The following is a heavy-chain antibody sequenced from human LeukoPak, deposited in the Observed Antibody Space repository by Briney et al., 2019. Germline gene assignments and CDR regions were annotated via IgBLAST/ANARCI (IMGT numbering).Heavy chain of an antibody. CDR1: GFTFSSYA. Sequence: GRSLRLSCAASGFTFSSYAMHWVRQAPGKGLEWVAVKSYDRSNKYYADSVKGRFTISRDNSKNTLYLQMNSLRAEDTAVYYCARDASITIFGVVTHYGMDVWGQGTTVTVSS. CDR2: KSYDRSNK. V-gene: IGHV3-30-3*01. J-gene: IGHJ6*02. D-gene: IGHD3-3*01. CDR3: ARDASITIFGVVTHYGMDV.